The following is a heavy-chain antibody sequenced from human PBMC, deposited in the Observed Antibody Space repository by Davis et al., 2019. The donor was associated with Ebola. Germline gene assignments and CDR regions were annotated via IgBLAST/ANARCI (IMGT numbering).Heavy chain of an antibody. D-gene: IGHD6-13*01. CDR3: ARDLEGRDGDSWSYYYYYMDV. CDR1: GYTFTGYY. J-gene: IGHJ6*03. V-gene: IGHV1-2*02. CDR2: INPNSGGT. Sequence: ASVKVSCKASGYTFTGYYMHWVRQAPGQGLEWMGWINPNSGGTNYAQKFQGRVTMTRDTSIRTAYMELSRLRSDDTAVYYCARDLEGRDGDSWSYYYYYMDVWGKGTTVTVSS.